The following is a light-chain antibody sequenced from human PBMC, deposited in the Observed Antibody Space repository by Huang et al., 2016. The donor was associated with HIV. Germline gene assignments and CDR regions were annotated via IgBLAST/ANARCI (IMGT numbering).Light chain of an antibody. CDR1: QSVGNY. CDR3: QQRSSGVT. CDR2: DTS. J-gene: IGKJ4*01. V-gene: IGKV3-11*01. Sequence: IVLTQSPATLSWYPGERVTLSCRASQSVGNYIAWYQQHPGQSPKLLIYDTSNRATGTPVRFSGSGSGTDFTRTISSLESEDFALYYCQQRSSGVTFGGGTKVQVK.